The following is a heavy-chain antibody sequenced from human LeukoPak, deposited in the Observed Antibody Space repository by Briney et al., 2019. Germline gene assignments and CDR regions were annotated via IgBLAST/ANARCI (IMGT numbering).Heavy chain of an antibody. CDR3: ARGRRSGSYYYFDY. CDR2: IYYSGST. J-gene: IGHJ4*02. D-gene: IGHD3-10*01. CDR1: GGSISNYY. Sequence: SETLSLTCTVSGGSISNYYWSWIRQPPGKGLEWIGYIYYSGSTNYNPSLKSRVTISVDTSKNQFSLKLSSVTAADTAVYYCARGRRSGSYYYFDYWGQGTLVTVSS. V-gene: IGHV4-59*01.